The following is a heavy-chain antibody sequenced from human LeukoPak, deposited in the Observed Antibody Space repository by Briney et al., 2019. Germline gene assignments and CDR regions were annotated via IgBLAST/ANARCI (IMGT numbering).Heavy chain of an antibody. J-gene: IGHJ5*01. D-gene: IGHD3-3*01. Sequence: SETLSLTCSISGGSISNYYGSWIRQSPGKGLEWIGYILYTGATDYNPSLRGRVTISVDTSKNQFSLKLTSVTAADTAVYYCARSGHDFWSGLKWFDSWGQGTLVTVSS. CDR1: GGSISNYY. V-gene: IGHV4-59*01. CDR2: ILYTGAT. CDR3: ARSGHDFWSGLKWFDS.